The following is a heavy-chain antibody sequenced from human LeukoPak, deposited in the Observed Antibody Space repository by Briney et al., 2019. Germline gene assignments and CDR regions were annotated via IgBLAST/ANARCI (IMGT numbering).Heavy chain of an antibody. CDR1: GLSVSSNY. V-gene: IGHV3-66*01. Sequence: GGSLRLSCAASGLSVSSNYMSWVRQAPGKGLEWVSVIYRGGNTYYADSVKGRFTISRDTSKNTLFLQMNSLRVEDTAVYYCAKDNGYSYGPTGYWGQGTLVTVSS. J-gene: IGHJ4*02. D-gene: IGHD5-18*01. CDR2: IYRGGNT. CDR3: AKDNGYSYGPTGY.